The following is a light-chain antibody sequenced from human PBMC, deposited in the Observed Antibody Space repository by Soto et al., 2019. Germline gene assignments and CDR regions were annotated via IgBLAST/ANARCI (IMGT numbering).Light chain of an antibody. CDR2: GAS. CDR1: QSVSSN. V-gene: IGKV3-15*01. J-gene: IGKJ1*01. Sequence: EIVMTQSPATLSVSPGERVTLSCRASQSVSSNLAGYQQKPGQAPRLLIYGASTRATDIPVRFSGSGSGTEFTLTISSLQSEDVAVYYCQQNDNWPRTFGQGTKVEIK. CDR3: QQNDNWPRT.